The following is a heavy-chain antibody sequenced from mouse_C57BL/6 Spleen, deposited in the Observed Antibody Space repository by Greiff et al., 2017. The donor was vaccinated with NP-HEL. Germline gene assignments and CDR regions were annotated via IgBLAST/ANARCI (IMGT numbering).Heavy chain of an antibody. J-gene: IGHJ3*01. V-gene: IGHV1-61*01. CDR2: IYPSDSET. D-gene: IGHD2-3*01. CDR3: ARYDGYQFAY. CDR1: GYTFTSYW. Sequence: QVQLQQPGAELVRPGSSVKLSCKASGYTFTSYWMDWVTQRPGQGLEWIGNIYPSDSETHYNQKFKDKATLTVDKSSSTAYMQLSSLTSEDSAVYYCARYDGYQFAYWGQGTLVTVSA.